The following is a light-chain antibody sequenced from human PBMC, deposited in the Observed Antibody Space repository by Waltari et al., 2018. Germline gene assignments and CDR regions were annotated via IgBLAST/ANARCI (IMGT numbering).Light chain of an antibody. Sequence: QSALTQPPSLSGAPGQRVSISCTGKTSNFGAGHDVHGYQQLPGAAPKLLIYDNSNRPSGVPDRFSGSKSGTSASLAITGLQADDEADYYCQSYDSALRNVVFGGGTKLTV. CDR1: TSNFGAGHD. CDR3: QSYDSALRNVV. V-gene: IGLV1-40*01. J-gene: IGLJ2*01. CDR2: DNS.